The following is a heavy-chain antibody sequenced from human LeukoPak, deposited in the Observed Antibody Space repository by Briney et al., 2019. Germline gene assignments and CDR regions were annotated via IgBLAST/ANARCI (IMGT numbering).Heavy chain of an antibody. CDR1: GFTFSSYH. D-gene: IGHD1-14*01. J-gene: IGHJ6*02. CDR3: ARDGNRGYDMDV. V-gene: IGHV3-48*01. Sequence: PGGSLRLSCAASGFTFSSYHMNWVRQAPGKGLEWVSYISSRNEAIYYADSVKGRFTISRDNAKNSLYLQMNSLRAEDTAVYYWARDGNRGYDMDVWGQGTTVTVSS. CDR2: ISSRNEAI.